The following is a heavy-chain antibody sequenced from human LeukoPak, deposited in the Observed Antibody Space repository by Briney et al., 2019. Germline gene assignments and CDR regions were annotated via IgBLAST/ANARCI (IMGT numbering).Heavy chain of an antibody. Sequence: GGSLRLSCAASGFTFSSFEMNWVRQAPGKGLEWVSYISTSGSTTYYADSVKRRFTMSRDNAKNSLFLQMNSLRAEDTAVYYCARDVDFYGSGTLDYWGQGTLVTVSS. CDR1: GFTFSSFE. D-gene: IGHD3-10*01. CDR3: ARDVDFYGSGTLDY. CDR2: ISTSGSTT. V-gene: IGHV3-48*03. J-gene: IGHJ4*02.